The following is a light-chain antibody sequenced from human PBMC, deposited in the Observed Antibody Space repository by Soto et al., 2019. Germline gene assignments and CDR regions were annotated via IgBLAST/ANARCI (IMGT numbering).Light chain of an antibody. CDR3: QSFDNSLNVVL. J-gene: IGLJ2*01. V-gene: IGLV1-40*01. CDR1: SSNIGAGYD. CDR2: GNS. Sequence: QLVLTQPPSVSGAPGQRVSISCSGSSSNIGAGYDVHWYQQLPGTAPKLLIYGNSNRPEGVTDRFSGSTSGASASLAITGVQAEDEADYYCQSFDNSLNVVLFGGGTKVTVL.